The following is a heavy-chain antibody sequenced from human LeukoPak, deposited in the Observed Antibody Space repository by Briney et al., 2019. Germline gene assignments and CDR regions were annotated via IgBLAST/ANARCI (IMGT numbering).Heavy chain of an antibody. CDR2: IYYSGST. V-gene: IGHV4-59*01. Sequence: SETLSLTCTVSGGSISSYYWSWIRQPPGKGLEWIGYIYYSGSTNYNPSLKSRVTISVDTSKNQFSLKLSSVTAADTAVYYCARASYTISWYWFDPWGQGTLVTVS. D-gene: IGHD6-13*01. CDR1: GGSISSYY. J-gene: IGHJ5*02. CDR3: ARASYTISWYWFDP.